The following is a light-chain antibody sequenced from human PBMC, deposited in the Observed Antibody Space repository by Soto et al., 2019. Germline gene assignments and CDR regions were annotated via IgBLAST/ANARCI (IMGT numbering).Light chain of an antibody. CDR1: ESVSTN. CDR2: DAS. V-gene: IGKV3-15*01. J-gene: IGKJ1*01. Sequence: EIVLTQSPATLSVSPGDRATLSCRASESVSTNLAWYQQRPGQAPSLLIYDASTRATGVPARFSGSGSGTEFTLSISSLQSEDFGVYSCQQYNRWPWTFGQGTKVDI. CDR3: QQYNRWPWT.